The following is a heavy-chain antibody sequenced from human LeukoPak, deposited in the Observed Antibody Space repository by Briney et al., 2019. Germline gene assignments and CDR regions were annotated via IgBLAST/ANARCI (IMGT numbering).Heavy chain of an antibody. CDR2: FDPEDGET. D-gene: IGHD3-10*01. CDR1: GYTLTELS. J-gene: IGHJ6*03. V-gene: IGHV1-24*01. CDR3: ATDLNLRGGHYYYMDV. Sequence: ASVKVSCKVSGYTLTELSMHWVRQAPGKGLEWMGGFDPEDGETIYAQKFQGRVTMTEDTSTDTAYMELSSLRSEDTAVYYCATDLNLRGGHYYYMDVWGKGTTVTVSS.